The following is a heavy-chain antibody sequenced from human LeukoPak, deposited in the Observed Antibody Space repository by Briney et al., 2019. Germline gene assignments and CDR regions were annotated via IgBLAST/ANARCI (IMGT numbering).Heavy chain of an antibody. J-gene: IGHJ6*03. CDR3: ARGLSGYSSSRYYYYMDV. CDR2: ISAYNGNT. V-gene: IGHV1-18*04. Sequence: GASVKVSCKASGYTFTGYYMHWVRQAPGQGLEWMGWISAYNGNTNYAQKLQGRVTMTTDTSTSTAYMELRSLRSDDTAVYYCARGLSGYSSSRYYYYMDVWGKGTTVTVSS. CDR1: GYTFTGYY. D-gene: IGHD6-13*01.